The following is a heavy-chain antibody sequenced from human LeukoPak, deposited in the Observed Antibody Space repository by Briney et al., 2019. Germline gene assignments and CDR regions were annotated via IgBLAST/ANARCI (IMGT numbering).Heavy chain of an antibody. J-gene: IGHJ3*02. V-gene: IGHV4-4*02. Sequence: SETLSLTCAVSGGSISSSNWWSWVRQPPGKGLEWIGEIYHSGSTNYNPSLKSRVTISVDKSKNQFSLKLSSVTAADTAVYHCARDGPPPIAAAGEPGYAFDIWGQGTMVTVSS. D-gene: IGHD6-13*01. CDR2: IYHSGST. CDR1: GGSISSSNW. CDR3: ARDGPPPIAAAGEPGYAFDI.